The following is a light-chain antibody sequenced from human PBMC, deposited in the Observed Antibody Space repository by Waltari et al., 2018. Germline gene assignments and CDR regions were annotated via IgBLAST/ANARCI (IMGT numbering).Light chain of an antibody. Sequence: QSALTQPASVSGSPGQSITISRTGTSSDIGAYKYVSWYQQHPVKAPRLILYDVRSRPSGVPNRFSGSKSGNTAALTISGLQADDDADYYCSSYAGGNSLGIFGAGTKLTVL. J-gene: IGLJ2*01. CDR2: DVR. CDR1: SSDIGAYKY. CDR3: SSYAGGNSLGI. V-gene: IGLV2-14*03.